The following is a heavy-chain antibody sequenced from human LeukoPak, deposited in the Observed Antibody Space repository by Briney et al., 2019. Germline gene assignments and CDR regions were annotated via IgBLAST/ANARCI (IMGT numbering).Heavy chain of an antibody. D-gene: IGHD2-2*01. Sequence: GGSLRLSCAASGFTFTGHTMTWLRQAPGKGLEWVSIIGGRDDRTYYADSVKGRFTISRDNSKNTLYLQMNSLRAEDTAVYYCARDRSLQPAADAFDIWGQGTMVTVSS. V-gene: IGHV3-23*01. CDR2: IGGRDDRT. J-gene: IGHJ3*02. CDR3: ARDRSLQPAADAFDI. CDR1: GFTFTGHT.